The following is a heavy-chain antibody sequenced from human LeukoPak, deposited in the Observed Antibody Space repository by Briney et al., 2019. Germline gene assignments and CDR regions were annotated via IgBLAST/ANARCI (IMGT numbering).Heavy chain of an antibody. J-gene: IGHJ4*02. Sequence: GGSLRLSCAASGFTFSDYYMSWIRQAPGKGLEWVSFTSSSGTTIYYADSVKGRFTISRDNAKNSLYLQMNSLRAEDTAVYYCARDRNTDFWSGYYTNYFDYWGQGTLVTVSS. V-gene: IGHV3-11*04. CDR2: TSSSGTTI. D-gene: IGHD3-3*01. CDR3: ARDRNTDFWSGYYTNYFDY. CDR1: GFTFSDYY.